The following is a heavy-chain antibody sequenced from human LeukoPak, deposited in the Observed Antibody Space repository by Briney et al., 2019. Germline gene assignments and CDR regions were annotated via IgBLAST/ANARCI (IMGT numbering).Heavy chain of an antibody. CDR3: ARRGGTTGSYGANYYYYYGMDV. CDR2: INPNSGGA. CDR1: GYTFTGYH. V-gene: IGHV1-2*02. J-gene: IGHJ6*02. Sequence: WASVKVSCKASGYTFTGYHMHWVRQAPGQGLEWMGWINPNSGGANYAQKFQGRVTMTRDTSISTAYMELSRLRSDDTAVYYCARRGGTTGSYGANYYYYYGMDVWGQGTTVTVSS. D-gene: IGHD3-10*01.